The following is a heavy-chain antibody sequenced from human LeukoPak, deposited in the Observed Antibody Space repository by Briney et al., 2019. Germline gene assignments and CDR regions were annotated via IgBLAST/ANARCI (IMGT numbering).Heavy chain of an antibody. Sequence: PGGSLRLSCAASGFTFSSYGMHWVRQAPGKGPEWVAVIWYDGDNKYYADSVKGRFTISRDNSKNTLYLQMNSLRAEDTAVYYCARDGIAAAGQYYCYGMDVWGQGTTVTVSS. CDR1: GFTFSSYG. CDR3: ARDGIAAAGQYYCYGMDV. J-gene: IGHJ6*02. V-gene: IGHV3-33*01. D-gene: IGHD6-13*01. CDR2: IWYDGDNK.